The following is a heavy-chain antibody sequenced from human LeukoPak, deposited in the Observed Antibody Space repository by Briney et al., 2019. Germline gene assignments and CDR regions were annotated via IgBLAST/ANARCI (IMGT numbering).Heavy chain of an antibody. J-gene: IGHJ4*02. V-gene: IGHV3-23*01. Sequence: GGPLGLSCQASGFPLGSYALSWSRRPQGRGLGGAPGISGSGGSTYYADSVKGRFTISRDNSKNTLHLQMNSLRAEDTAVYYCAKKTSEYGDASSPDYWGQGTLVTVSS. CDR3: AKKTSEYGDASSPDY. CDR2: ISGSGGST. D-gene: IGHD4-17*01. CDR1: GFPLGSYA.